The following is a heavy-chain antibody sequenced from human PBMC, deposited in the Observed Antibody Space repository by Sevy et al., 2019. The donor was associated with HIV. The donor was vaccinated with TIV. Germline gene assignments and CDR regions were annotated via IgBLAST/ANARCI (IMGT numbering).Heavy chain of an antibody. CDR3: AREGFTSSSFGWFDP. CDR1: GGSISYYY. CDR2: IYDSGRT. V-gene: IGHV4-59*13. D-gene: IGHD6-13*01. J-gene: IGHJ5*02. Sequence: SETLSLTCTVSGGSISYYYWTWIRQPPGKGLEWFGYIYDSGRTNYNPSLKSRVTISVDTSKNQFSLKLSSVTAADTAVYYCAREGFTSSSFGWFDPWGQGTLVTVSS.